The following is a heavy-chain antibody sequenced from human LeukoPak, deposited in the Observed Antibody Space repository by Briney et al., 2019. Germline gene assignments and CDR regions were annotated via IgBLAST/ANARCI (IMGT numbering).Heavy chain of an antibody. CDR1: GYTFTGYY. CDR2: INPNSGGT. J-gene: IGHJ4*02. Sequence: ASVKVSCKASGYTFTGYYMHWVRQAPGQGLEWMGWINPNSGGTNYAQKFQGRVTMTRDTSIGTAYMELSSLRSEDTAVYYCARDRVGVGGNGWENWGQGTLVTVSS. V-gene: IGHV1-2*02. D-gene: IGHD6-19*01. CDR3: ARDRVGVGGNGWEN.